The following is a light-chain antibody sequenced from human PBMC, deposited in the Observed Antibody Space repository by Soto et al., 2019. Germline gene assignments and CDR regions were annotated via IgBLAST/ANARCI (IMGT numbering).Light chain of an antibody. V-gene: IGKV3-11*01. J-gene: IGKJ2*01. Sequence: EIVLTQSPATLSLTPEERATLSCRASQSVSSYLAWYQQKPGQAPRLLIYDASNRATGIPARFSGSGSGTDFTLTISSLEPEDFAVDFCQQPSNWPPYTFGQGTKLEIK. CDR2: DAS. CDR1: QSVSSY. CDR3: QQPSNWPPYT.